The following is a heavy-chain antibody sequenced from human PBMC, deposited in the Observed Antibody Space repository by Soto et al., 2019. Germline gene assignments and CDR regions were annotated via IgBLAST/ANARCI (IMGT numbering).Heavy chain of an antibody. CDR2: FMPMCGTA. CDR3: SIGLDSFGGSGYSRVVN. J-gene: IGHJ4*02. D-gene: IGHD3-22*01. V-gene: IGHV1-69*01. Sequence: QVQLLQSGAEVQKPGSSVRVSCKTSGVTFNSYSLHWVRQAPGQGLEWMGGFMPMCGTANYAQKFLGRVTFSAAESTTTAYMDIRNLRSEDTALDYCSIGLDSFGGSGYSRVVNWGQGAHVTVSS. CDR1: GVTFNSYS.